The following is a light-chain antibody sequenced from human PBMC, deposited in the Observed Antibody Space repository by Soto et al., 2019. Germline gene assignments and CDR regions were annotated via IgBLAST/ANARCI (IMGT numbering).Light chain of an antibody. CDR3: AQALQSVT. CDR2: LGS. Sequence: DIVLTQSPLSLPVTPGESASISCKVSQSLLLSSGNNYLDWYLQKPGQSPQLLIYLGSTRGSGVPDRFSGSGSGEVCTLKISTVEDEDVGVYYCAQALQSVTFGGGTKVDIK. J-gene: IGKJ4*01. CDR1: QSLLLSSGNNY. V-gene: IGKV2-28*01.